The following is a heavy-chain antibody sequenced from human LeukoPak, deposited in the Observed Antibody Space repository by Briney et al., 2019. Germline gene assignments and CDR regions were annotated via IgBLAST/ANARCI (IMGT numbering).Heavy chain of an antibody. D-gene: IGHD3-22*01. CDR1: GGSMSRHS. V-gene: IGHV4-59*11. J-gene: IGHJ4*02. CDR2: ISYSGSA. CDR3: ARAPLYHYDSSGYLFDY. Sequence: SETLSLTCSVSGGSMSRHSWSWIRQAPGKGLEWIGDISYSGSANYSPSLKTGVTISLDTSKKHFSLKLSSVTAADTAIYYCARAPLYHYDSSGYLFDYWGQGTLVTVPS.